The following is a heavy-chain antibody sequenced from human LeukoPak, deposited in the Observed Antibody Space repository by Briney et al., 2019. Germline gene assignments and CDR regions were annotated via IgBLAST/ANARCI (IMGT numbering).Heavy chain of an antibody. CDR1: GFTFSSYS. D-gene: IGHD6-13*01. J-gene: IGHJ4*02. CDR2: ISSSGAYI. V-gene: IGHV3-21*01. CDR3: ARGPARSSSWKFDY. Sequence: PGGSLRLSCAASGFTFSSYSMNSVRQAPGKGLEWVSSISSSGAYIYYTDSVKGRFTISRDNGKNSLYLQMNSLRVEDTAVYYCARGPARSSSWKFDYWGQGNLVTVTS.